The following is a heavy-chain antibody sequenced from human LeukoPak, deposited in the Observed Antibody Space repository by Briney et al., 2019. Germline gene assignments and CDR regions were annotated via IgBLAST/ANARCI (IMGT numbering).Heavy chain of an antibody. Sequence: GGSLRLSCAASGFTFSSYWMSWVRQAPGKELEWVANIKQDGSEKYYVDSVKGRFTISRDNAKNSLYLQMNSLRAEDTAVYYCAREWVNSGSYVVAFDIWGQGTMVTVSS. CDR2: IKQDGSEK. CDR1: GFTFSSYW. D-gene: IGHD1-26*01. V-gene: IGHV3-7*01. J-gene: IGHJ3*02. CDR3: AREWVNSGSYVVAFDI.